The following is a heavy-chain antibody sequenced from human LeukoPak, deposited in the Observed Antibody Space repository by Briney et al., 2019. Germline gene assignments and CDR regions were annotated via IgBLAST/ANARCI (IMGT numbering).Heavy chain of an antibody. Sequence: GGSLRLTCTASGFTFSRYWMHWVRQAPGKGLVWVSRINSEGSTTSYADSVKGRFTISRDNAKNTLYLQMNSLRAEDTAVYYCATYDSSVYYYVFDYWGQGTLVTVSS. CDR2: INSEGSTT. CDR3: ATYDSSVYYYVFDY. V-gene: IGHV3-74*01. CDR1: GFTFSRYW. D-gene: IGHD3-22*01. J-gene: IGHJ4*02.